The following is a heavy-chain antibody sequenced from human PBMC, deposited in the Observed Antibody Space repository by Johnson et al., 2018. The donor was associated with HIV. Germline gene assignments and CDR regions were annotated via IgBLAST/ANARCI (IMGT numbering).Heavy chain of an antibody. V-gene: IGHV3-9*01. J-gene: IGHJ3*02. CDR2: ISWNSGSI. CDR1: GFTFDDYA. Sequence: VQLVESGGGLVQPRRSLRLSCAASGFTFDDYAMHWVRQVPGKGLEWVSGISWNSGSIGYADSVKGRFTISRDNAKNSLYLQMNSLRAEDTALYYCAKDMTPAQLAAFDIWGQGTMVTVSS. D-gene: IGHD6-13*01. CDR3: AKDMTPAQLAAFDI.